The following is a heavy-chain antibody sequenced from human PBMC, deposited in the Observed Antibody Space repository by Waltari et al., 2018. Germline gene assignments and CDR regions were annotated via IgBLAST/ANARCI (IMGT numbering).Heavy chain of an antibody. CDR3: ATGDSHAFDM. Sequence: EVQLVESGGGLVQFGGSLRLSCAASGFTFSSYYMHWVRQTPGKGLVGVSRINGYGTSTTYADSVKGRFTTSRDNARNTLHLQMNSLRVEDTAVYYCATGDSHAFDMWGQGTLVVVSS. D-gene: IGHD4-17*01. V-gene: IGHV3-74*01. CDR1: GFTFSSYY. CDR2: INGYGTST. J-gene: IGHJ3*02.